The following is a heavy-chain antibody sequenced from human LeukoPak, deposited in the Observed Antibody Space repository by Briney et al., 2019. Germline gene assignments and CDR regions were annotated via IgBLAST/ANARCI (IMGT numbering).Heavy chain of an antibody. Sequence: SETLSLTCTVSGVSIGSYYWSWIRQPPGKGLEWIGYIYYSGSTNYNPSLKSRVTISVDTSKNQFSLKLCSVTAADTALYYCARHDLDWGSFGHWGQGTLVTVSS. CDR2: IYYSGST. CDR3: ARHDLDWGSFGH. CDR1: GVSIGSYY. D-gene: IGHD3-16*01. V-gene: IGHV4-59*08. J-gene: IGHJ4*02.